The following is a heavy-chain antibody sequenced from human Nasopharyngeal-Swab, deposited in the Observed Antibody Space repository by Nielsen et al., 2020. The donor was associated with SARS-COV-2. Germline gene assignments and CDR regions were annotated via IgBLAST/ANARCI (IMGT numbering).Heavy chain of an antibody. D-gene: IGHD6-19*01. Sequence: SETLSLTCAVYGGSFSGYYWSWIRQPPGKGLEWIGEINHSGSTNYNPSLKSRVTISVDTSKNQFSLKLSSVTAADTAVYYCARVSVAVAVLDYWGQGTLVTVSS. V-gene: IGHV4-34*01. CDR3: ARVSVAVAVLDY. J-gene: IGHJ4*02. CDR1: GGSFSGYY. CDR2: INHSGST.